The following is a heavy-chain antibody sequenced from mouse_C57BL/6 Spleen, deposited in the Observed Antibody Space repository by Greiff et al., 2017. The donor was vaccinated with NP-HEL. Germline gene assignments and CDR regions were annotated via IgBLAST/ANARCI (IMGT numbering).Heavy chain of an antibody. Sequence: EVMLVESGGGLVQPGGSLKLSCAASGFTFSDYGMAWVRQAPRQGPEWVAFISNLAYSIYYADTVTGRFTISRENAKNTLYLEMSSLRSEDTAMYYCARHTTGFFDYWGQGTTLTVSS. CDR2: ISNLAYSI. V-gene: IGHV5-15*01. CDR3: ARHTTGFFDY. J-gene: IGHJ2*01. CDR1: GFTFSDYG. D-gene: IGHD1-1*01.